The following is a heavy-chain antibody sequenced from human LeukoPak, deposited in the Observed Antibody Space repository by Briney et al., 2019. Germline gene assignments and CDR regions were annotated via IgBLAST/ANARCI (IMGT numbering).Heavy chain of an antibody. Sequence: SETLSLTCTVSGGSISGYYWSWIRQPPGKGLEWIGNIYYSGTTNYDPSLRSRVNMSLDASKNQFSLRLSSVTAADTAVYYCARGGSYFVYWGQGTLVTVSS. CDR3: ARGGSYFVY. D-gene: IGHD1-26*01. J-gene: IGHJ4*02. CDR2: IYYSGTT. CDR1: GGSISGYY. V-gene: IGHV4-59*01.